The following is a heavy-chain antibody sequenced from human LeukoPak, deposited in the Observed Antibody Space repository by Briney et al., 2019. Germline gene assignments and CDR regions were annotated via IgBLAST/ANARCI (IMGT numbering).Heavy chain of an antibody. D-gene: IGHD5-12*01. V-gene: IGHV1-18*01. CDR2: ISAYNGNT. CDR3: ARDRGYSGYDYGSATDY. Sequence: ASVKVSCKTSGYSFTSYGITWVRQAPGQGLEWMAWISAYNGNTNYAQKLRGRVTMTTDTSTSTAYMELRSLRSDDTAVYYCARDRGYSGYDYGSATDYWGQGTLVTVSS. CDR1: GYSFTSYG. J-gene: IGHJ4*02.